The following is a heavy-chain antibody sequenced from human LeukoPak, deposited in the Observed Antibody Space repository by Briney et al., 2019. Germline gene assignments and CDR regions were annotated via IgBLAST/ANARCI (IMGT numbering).Heavy chain of an antibody. J-gene: IGHJ6*02. CDR3: ARATTQDDYYYYGMDV. CDR2: IYYSGST. CDR1: GGPVSSGSYY. Sequence: SETLSLTCTVSGGPVSSGSYYWSWIRQPPGKGLEWIGYIYYSGSTNYNPSLKSRVTISVDTSKNQFSLKLSSVTAADTAVYYCARATTQDDYYYYGMDVWGQGTTVTVSS. D-gene: IGHD1-14*01. V-gene: IGHV4-61*01.